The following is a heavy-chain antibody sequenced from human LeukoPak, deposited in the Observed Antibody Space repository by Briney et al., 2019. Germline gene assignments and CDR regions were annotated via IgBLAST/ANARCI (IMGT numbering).Heavy chain of an antibody. CDR1: GYTFTSYY. Sequence: ASVKVSCKASGYTFTSYYMHWVRQAPGQGLEWMGIINPSGGSTSYAQKFQGRVTMTRDTSTSTVYMELSSLRSEGTAVYYCASTGYCSGGSCYAGTDAFDTWGQGTMVTVSS. J-gene: IGHJ3*02. D-gene: IGHD2-15*01. V-gene: IGHV1-46*01. CDR2: INPSGGST. CDR3: ASTGYCSGGSCYAGTDAFDT.